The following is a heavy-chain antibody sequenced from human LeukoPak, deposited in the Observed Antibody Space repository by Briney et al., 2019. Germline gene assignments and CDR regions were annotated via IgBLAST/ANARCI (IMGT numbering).Heavy chain of an antibody. CDR3: ARLYYDSSGYDAFDI. Sequence: SETLSLTCTVSGGSISSYYWSWIRQPPGKGLEWIGYIYYSGSSNYNPSLKSRVTISVDTSKNQFSLKLSSVTAADTAVYYCARLYYDSSGYDAFDIWGQGTMVTVSS. J-gene: IGHJ3*02. CDR1: GGSISSYY. V-gene: IGHV4-59*01. D-gene: IGHD3-22*01. CDR2: IYYSGSS.